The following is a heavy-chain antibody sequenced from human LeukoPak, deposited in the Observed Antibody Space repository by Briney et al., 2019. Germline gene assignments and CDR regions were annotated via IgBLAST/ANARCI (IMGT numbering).Heavy chain of an antibody. CDR1: GGSISSYY. D-gene: IGHD3-22*01. CDR2: IYYSGST. J-gene: IGHJ4*02. CDR3: AGEAYYYDSGYFDY. V-gene: IGHV4-59*01. Sequence: PSETLSLTCTVSGGSISSYYWSWIRQPPGKGLEWIGYIYYSGSTNYNPSLKSRVTISVDASKNQFSLKLSSVTAADTAVYYCAGEAYYYDSGYFDYWGQGTLVTVSS.